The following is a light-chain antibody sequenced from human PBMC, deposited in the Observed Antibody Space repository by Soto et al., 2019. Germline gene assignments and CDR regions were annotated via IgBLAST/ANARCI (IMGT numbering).Light chain of an antibody. J-gene: IGLJ1*01. Sequence: QSVLTQPASVSGSPGQSITISCTGTSSDVGAYNSVSWFQQHPTKAPKLIIYEVSHRPSGVSNRFSGSKSGNTAYLTISGLQVEDEDEYFCFSFTTNSTHGVGTGTKVT. CDR3: FSFTTNSTHG. CDR1: SSDVGAYNS. CDR2: EVS. V-gene: IGLV2-14*01.